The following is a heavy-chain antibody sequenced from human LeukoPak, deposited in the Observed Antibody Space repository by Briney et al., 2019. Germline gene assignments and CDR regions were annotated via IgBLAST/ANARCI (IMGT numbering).Heavy chain of an antibody. CDR2: INPNSGGT. CDR1: GYTFTGYY. Sequence: ASVKVSCKASGYTFTGYYVHWVRQAPGQGLEWMGWINPNSGGTNYAQKFQGRVTMTRDTSISTAYMELSRLRSDDTAVYYCARVGDGYNWFRFDPWGQGTLVTVSS. J-gene: IGHJ5*02. V-gene: IGHV1-2*02. D-gene: IGHD5-24*01. CDR3: ARVGDGYNWFRFDP.